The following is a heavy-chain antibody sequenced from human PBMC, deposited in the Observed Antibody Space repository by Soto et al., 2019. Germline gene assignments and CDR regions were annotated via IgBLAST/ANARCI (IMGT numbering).Heavy chain of an antibody. J-gene: IGHJ5*02. D-gene: IGHD6-6*01. CDR1: GGSISSGDYY. V-gene: IGHV4-30-4*01. CDR3: ARERPDGARLDP. Sequence: QVQLQESGPGLVKPSQTLSLTCTVSGGSISSGDYYWSWIRQPPGKGLEWIGYIYYSGSTYYNPSLMSRVTISVDTSKTQFSLKLSSVTAADTAVYYCARERPDGARLDPWGQGTLVTVSS. CDR2: IYYSGST.